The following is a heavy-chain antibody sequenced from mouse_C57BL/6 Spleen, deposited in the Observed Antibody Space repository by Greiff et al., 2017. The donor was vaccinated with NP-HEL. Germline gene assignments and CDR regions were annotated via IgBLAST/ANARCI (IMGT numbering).Heavy chain of an antibody. J-gene: IGHJ2*01. V-gene: IGHV5-6*02. CDR1: GFTFSSYG. CDR3: ARHESNYLFDY. CDR2: ISSGGSYT. Sequence: DVMLVESGGDLVKPGGSLKLSCAASGFTFSSYGMSWVRQTPDKRLEWVATISSGGSYTYYPDSVKGRFTISRDNAKNTLYLQMSSLKSEDTAMYYCARHESNYLFDYWGQGTTLTVSS. D-gene: IGHD2-5*01.